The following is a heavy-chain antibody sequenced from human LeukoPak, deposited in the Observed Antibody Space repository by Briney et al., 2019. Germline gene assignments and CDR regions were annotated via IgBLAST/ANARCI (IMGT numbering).Heavy chain of an antibody. CDR3: ARDPAPQGWFDS. Sequence: GGSLRLSCAASGFTFSHYGMHWVRQAPGKGLEWVAVIWHDGSNEYYADSVKGQFTISRDNSKNTLYLQMNSLRAEDTAVYHCARDPAPQGWFDSWGQGTLVTVSS. J-gene: IGHJ5*01. CDR1: GFTFSHYG. CDR2: IWHDGSNE. V-gene: IGHV3-33*01.